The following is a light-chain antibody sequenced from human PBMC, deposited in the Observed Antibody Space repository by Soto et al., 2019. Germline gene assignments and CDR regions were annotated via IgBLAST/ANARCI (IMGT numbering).Light chain of an antibody. V-gene: IGLV2-14*01. CDR3: SSYSISTAYL. CDR1: SSDVGGYDY. Sequence: QAGLTQPASVSWSPGQSITISCTGTSSDVGGYDYVSWYQLHPGKAPKLMVFEVSNRPSGVSYRFSGSKSGNTASLTISGLQAEDEADYFCSSYSISTAYLYGNGTKVTV. CDR2: EVS. J-gene: IGLJ1*01.